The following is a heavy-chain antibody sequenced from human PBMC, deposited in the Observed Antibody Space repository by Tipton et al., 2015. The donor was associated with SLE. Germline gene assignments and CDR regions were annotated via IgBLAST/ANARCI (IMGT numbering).Heavy chain of an antibody. V-gene: IGHV4-61*01. CDR1: RGSVTSGSYY. D-gene: IGHD7-27*01. Sequence: TLSLTCTVSRGSVTSGSYYWSWVRQPPGKGLEWIGYIYYSGDTNYNPSLKSRVTFSVDTSKNQFSLNLNSVTAADTAVYYCARGANWGSRDFQYWGQGTLVTVSS. J-gene: IGHJ4*02. CDR2: IYYSGDT. CDR3: ARGANWGSRDFQY.